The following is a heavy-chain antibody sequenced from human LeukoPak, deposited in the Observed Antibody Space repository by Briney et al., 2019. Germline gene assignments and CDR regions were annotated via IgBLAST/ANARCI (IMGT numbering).Heavy chain of an antibody. D-gene: IGHD3-10*01. Sequence: GGSLRLSCAASGFTFSSYWMNWVRQAPGKGLEWVANIKRDGNEKNYVDSVKGRFSISRDNAKNSLYLQMDSLGAEDTAVYYCAKEGAYPIITYDSWGQGALVTVSS. V-gene: IGHV3-7*01. J-gene: IGHJ5*01. CDR1: GFTFSSYW. CDR2: IKRDGNEK. CDR3: AKEGAYPIITYDS.